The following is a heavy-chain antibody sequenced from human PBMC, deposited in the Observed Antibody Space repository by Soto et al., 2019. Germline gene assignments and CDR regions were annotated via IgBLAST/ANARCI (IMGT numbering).Heavy chain of an antibody. CDR1: GFTFSSYG. V-gene: IGHV3-30*18. Sequence: GGSLRLSCAASGFTFSSYGMHWVRQAPGKGLEWVAVISYDGSNKYYADSVKGRFTISRDNSKNTLYLQMNSLRAEDTAVYYCAKDPAIPRWDIDPWGQGTLVTVSS. D-gene: IGHD1-26*01. J-gene: IGHJ5*02. CDR3: AKDPAIPRWDIDP. CDR2: ISYDGSNK.